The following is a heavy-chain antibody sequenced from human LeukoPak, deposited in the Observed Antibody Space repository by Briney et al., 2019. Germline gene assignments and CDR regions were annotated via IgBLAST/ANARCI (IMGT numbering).Heavy chain of an antibody. CDR1: GFTFSSYA. Sequence: GGSLRLSCAASGFTFSSYAMSWVRQAPGKGLGWVSAISGGGGSTYYADSVKGRFTISRDNSKNTLYLQMNSLRAEDTAVYYCATSSSWYNPEYFQHWGQGTLVTVSS. V-gene: IGHV3-23*01. CDR3: ATSSSWYNPEYFQH. CDR2: ISGGGGST. J-gene: IGHJ1*01. D-gene: IGHD6-13*01.